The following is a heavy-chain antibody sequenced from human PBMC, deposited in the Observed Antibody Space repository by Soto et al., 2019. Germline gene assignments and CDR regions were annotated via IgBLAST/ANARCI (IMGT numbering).Heavy chain of an antibody. Sequence: ASVKVSCKASGYTFTSYDINWVRQATGQGLEWMGWMNPNSGNTGYAQKFQGRVTMTRNTSISTAYMELSSLRSEDTAVYYCARGEGLLWFGESSLDPWGQGTLVTVSS. J-gene: IGHJ5*02. V-gene: IGHV1-8*01. CDR1: GYTFTSYD. D-gene: IGHD3-10*01. CDR3: ARGEGLLWFGESSLDP. CDR2: MNPNSGNT.